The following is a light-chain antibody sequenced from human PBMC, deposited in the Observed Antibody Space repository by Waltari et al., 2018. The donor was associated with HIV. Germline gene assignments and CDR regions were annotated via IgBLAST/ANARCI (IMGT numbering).Light chain of an antibody. CDR2: SRSCSDV. CDR3: MIWHSNAYV. V-gene: IGLV5-45*02. Sequence: QAVLTQPSSLSAPPGTSASPTCTLRRGINVASYRIYWYQQRSGTPPQYLLTSRSCSDVQRGSGVPSLFSASKDASANAGILLIAGIQAEDEADYYCMIWHSNAYVFGSGTKVTV. J-gene: IGLJ1*01. CDR1: RGINVASYR.